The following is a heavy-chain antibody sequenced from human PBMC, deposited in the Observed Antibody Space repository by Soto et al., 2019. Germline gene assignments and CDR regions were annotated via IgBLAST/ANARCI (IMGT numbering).Heavy chain of an antibody. CDR2: ISGSGGST. D-gene: IGHD3-3*01. V-gene: IGHV3-23*01. CDR1: GFTFSSYA. CDR3: AKGNNLEWFLSPIAY. Sequence: PGGSLRLSCAASGFTFSSYAMSWVRQAPGKGLEWVSAISGSGGSTYYADSVKGRFTISRDNSKNTLYLQMNSLRAEDTAVYYCAKGNNLEWFLSPIAYWGQGTLVTVSS. J-gene: IGHJ4*02.